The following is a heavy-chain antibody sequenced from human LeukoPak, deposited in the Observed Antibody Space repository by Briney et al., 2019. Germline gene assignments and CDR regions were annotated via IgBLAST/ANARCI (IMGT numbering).Heavy chain of an antibody. Sequence: GGSLRLYCAASGFTFSSYTMSWVRQAPGKGLEWVSTITTSDGNTYYADSVKGRFTVSRDNSKNTLFLQMNSLRAEDTAVYYCAKDGGLWVSAHWGDSWGRGTLVTVSS. CDR2: ITTSDGNT. CDR1: GFTFSSYT. D-gene: IGHD7-27*01. V-gene: IGHV3-23*01. CDR3: AKDGGLWVSAHWGDS. J-gene: IGHJ4*02.